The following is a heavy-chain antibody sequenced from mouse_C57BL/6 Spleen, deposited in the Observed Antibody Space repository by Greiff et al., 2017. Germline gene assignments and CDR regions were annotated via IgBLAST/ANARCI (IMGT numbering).Heavy chain of an antibody. V-gene: IGHV1-15*01. CDR3: TGGYDLRCAY. CDR1: GYTFTDYE. D-gene: IGHD2-10*02. CDR2: IDPETGGT. Sequence: VKLQESGAELVRPGASVTLSCKASGYTFTDYEMHWVKQTPVHGLEWIGAIDPETGGTAYNQKFKGKAILTADKSSSTAYMELRSRTSEDSAVYYCTGGYDLRCAYWGQGTLVTVSA. J-gene: IGHJ3*01.